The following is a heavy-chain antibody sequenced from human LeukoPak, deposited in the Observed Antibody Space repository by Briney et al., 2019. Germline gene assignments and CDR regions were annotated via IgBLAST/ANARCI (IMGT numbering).Heavy chain of an antibody. V-gene: IGHV1-18*01. CDR3: ARAIEVAGGDDY. Sequence: ASVKVSCKASGYTFTSYGTTWVRQAPGQGLEWMGWISGYNGNTNYAQKLQGRVTMTTDTSTSTAYMELMSLRSDDTAVYYCARAIEVAGGDDYWGQGTLVTVSS. CDR2: ISGYNGNT. D-gene: IGHD6-19*01. J-gene: IGHJ4*02. CDR1: GYTFTSYG.